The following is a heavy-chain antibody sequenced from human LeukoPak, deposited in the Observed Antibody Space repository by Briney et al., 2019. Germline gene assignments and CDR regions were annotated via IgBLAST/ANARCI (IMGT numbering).Heavy chain of an antibody. CDR3: AKDFRIGYSAHFDY. CDR1: GFTFSNYT. D-gene: IGHD2-21*01. Sequence: GGSLRLSCAASGFTFSNYTMSWVRQAPGKGLEWVAGISGTGGSTHYADSVKGRFTISRDNSKNTVYLQMRNLRAEHTAVYYCAKDFRIGYSAHFDYWGQGALVTVSS. CDR2: ISGTGGST. V-gene: IGHV3-23*01. J-gene: IGHJ4*02.